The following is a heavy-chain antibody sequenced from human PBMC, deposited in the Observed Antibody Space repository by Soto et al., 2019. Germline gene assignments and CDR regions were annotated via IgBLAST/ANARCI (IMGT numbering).Heavy chain of an antibody. Sequence: QVQLVQSGAEVKKPGASVNVSCKASGYTFTSYGISWVRQAPGQGLEWMGWISAYNGNTKYAQKPQGRVTTTTATSTSTAYMEVRSLRSDDTAVYYCARDLAVGLVDYWGQGPLVTVSS. CDR1: GYTFTSYG. J-gene: IGHJ4*02. CDR3: ARDLAVGLVDY. D-gene: IGHD6-19*01. CDR2: ISAYNGNT. V-gene: IGHV1-18*01.